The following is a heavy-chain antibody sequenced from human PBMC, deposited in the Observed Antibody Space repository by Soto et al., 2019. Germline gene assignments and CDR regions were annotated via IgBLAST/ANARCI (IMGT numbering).Heavy chain of an antibody. J-gene: IGHJ5*02. V-gene: IGHV1-69*01. D-gene: IGHD3-9*01. CDR3: ARERGHYDILTGPIMGGVWFDP. CDR2: IIPIFGTA. CDR1: GYTFTGYY. Sequence: QVQLVQSGAEVKKPGASVKVSCKASGYTFTGYYMHWVRQAPGQGLEWMGGIIPIFGTANYAQKFQGRVTITADESTSTAYMELSSLRSEDTAVYYCARERGHYDILTGPIMGGVWFDPWGQGTLVTVSS.